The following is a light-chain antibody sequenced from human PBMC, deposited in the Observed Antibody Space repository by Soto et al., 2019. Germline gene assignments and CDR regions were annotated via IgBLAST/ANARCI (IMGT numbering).Light chain of an antibody. CDR1: QSVGNN. Sequence: EIMMTQSPGTLSVSPGERATLSCRASQSVGNNVAWYQQKPGQTPRLLIYYASTRATGIPARFRGSGSGTEFTLTITSLQSEDFAFYYCQQYNDWPPITFGQGTRLEIK. J-gene: IGKJ5*01. V-gene: IGKV3-15*01. CDR3: QQYNDWPPIT. CDR2: YAS.